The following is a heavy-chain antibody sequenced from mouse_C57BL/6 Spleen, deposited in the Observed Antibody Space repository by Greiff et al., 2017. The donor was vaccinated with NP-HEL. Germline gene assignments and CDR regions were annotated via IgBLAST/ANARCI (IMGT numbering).Heavy chain of an antibody. CDR1: GFTFSSYA. CDR2: ISDGGSYT. D-gene: IGHD1-1*02. CDR3: ARVYGLFAY. V-gene: IGHV5-4*01. Sequence: DVHLVESGGGLVKPGGSLKLSCAASGFTFSSYAMSWVRQTPEKRLEWVATISDGGSYTYYPDNVKGRFTISRDNAKNNLYLQMSHLKSEDTAMYYCARVYGLFAYWGQGTLVTVSA. J-gene: IGHJ3*01.